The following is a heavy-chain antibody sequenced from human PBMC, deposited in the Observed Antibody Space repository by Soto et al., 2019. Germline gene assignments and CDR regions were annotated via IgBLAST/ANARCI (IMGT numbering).Heavy chain of an antibody. Sequence: QVQLVQSGAEVKKPGSSVKVSCKASGGTFSSYGISWVRQAPGQGLEWMGGIIPIFGTANYAQKFQGRVTITADESTSTAYMELSSLRSEDTAVYYCARGEGDSSGYYYYGMDVWGQGTTVTVSS. J-gene: IGHJ6*02. V-gene: IGHV1-69*01. CDR1: GGTFSSYG. D-gene: IGHD6-19*01. CDR2: IIPIFGTA. CDR3: ARGEGDSSGYYYYGMDV.